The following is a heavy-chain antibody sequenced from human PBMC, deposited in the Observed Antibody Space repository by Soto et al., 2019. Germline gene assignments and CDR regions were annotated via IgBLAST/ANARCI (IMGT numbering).Heavy chain of an antibody. CDR3: ANLPLYGSGFDC. CDR2: ISWNGASI. CDR1: GFTFDDYA. Sequence: EVQLVESGGGLVQPGRSLRLSCAASGFTFDDYAIHWVRQAPGRCLEWVAGISWNGASIGYADSVKGRFTISRDNVKNSLHLQMNSLRSEDTALYYCANLPLYGSGFDCWGQGTLVTVSS. J-gene: IGHJ4*02. V-gene: IGHV3-9*01. D-gene: IGHD3-10*01.